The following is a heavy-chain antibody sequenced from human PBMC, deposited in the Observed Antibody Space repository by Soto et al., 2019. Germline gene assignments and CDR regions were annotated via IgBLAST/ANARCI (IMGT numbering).Heavy chain of an antibody. CDR1: GFSLSARGVG. Sequence: QITLKESGPALVKPTQTLTLTCTFSGFSLSARGVGVGWIRQPPGKGLEWLAYIYWDDDKRLSPSLNSRLTITKDTSKNQVALTMAIMDPVDTGTYYCAHPTPYSSSRIDYWGQGTLVTVSS. J-gene: IGHJ4*02. V-gene: IGHV2-5*02. CDR2: IYWDDDK. CDR3: AHPTPYSSSRIDY. D-gene: IGHD6-6*01.